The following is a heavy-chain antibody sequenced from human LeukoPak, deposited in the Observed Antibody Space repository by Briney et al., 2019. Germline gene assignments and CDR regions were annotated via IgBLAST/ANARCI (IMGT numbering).Heavy chain of an antibody. V-gene: IGHV3-74*03. CDR3: ARSHYYDSSGQFYYYYGLDV. Sequence: GGSLRLSCAASGXTFSSYWMHWGRQVPGKGLVWVFRFNSDGRSIKYADSVKDGFTISRDNARKTLYLQMNSLRAADTAVYHCARSHYYDSSGQFYYYYGLDVWGQGTTVTVSS. CDR1: GXTFSSYW. CDR2: FNSDGRSI. D-gene: IGHD3-22*01. J-gene: IGHJ6*02.